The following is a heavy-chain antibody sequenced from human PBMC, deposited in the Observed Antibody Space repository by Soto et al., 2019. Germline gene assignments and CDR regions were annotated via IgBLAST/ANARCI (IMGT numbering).Heavy chain of an antibody. D-gene: IGHD1-20*01. CDR2: INAGNGNT. J-gene: IGHJ4*02. V-gene: IGHV1-3*05. CDR1: GYTFTSYG. Sequence: QVQLVQSGAEEKKPGASVKVSCKASGYTFTSYGMHWVRQAPGQGLEWMGWINAGNGNTKYSQKFQGRVTITRDTSANTAYMELSSLRSEDTAVYYCARGITLPTPLDYWGQGTLVTVSS. CDR3: ARGITLPTPLDY.